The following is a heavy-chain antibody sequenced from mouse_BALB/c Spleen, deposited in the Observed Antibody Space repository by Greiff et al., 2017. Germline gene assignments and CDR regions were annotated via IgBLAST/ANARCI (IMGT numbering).Heavy chain of an antibody. CDR1: GYTFTSYY. CDR3: AREDYDSFAY. J-gene: IGHJ3*01. V-gene: IGHV1S56*01. D-gene: IGHD2-4*01. Sequence: VQLVESGPELVKPGASVRISCKASGYTFTSYYIHWVKQRPGQGLEWIGWIYPGNVNTKYNEKFKGKATLTADKSSSTAYMQLSSLTSEDSAVYFCAREDYDSFAYWGQGTLVTVSA. CDR2: IYPGNVNT.